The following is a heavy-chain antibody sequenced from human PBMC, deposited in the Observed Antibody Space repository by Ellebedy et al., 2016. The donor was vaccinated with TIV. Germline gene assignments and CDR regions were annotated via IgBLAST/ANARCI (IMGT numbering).Heavy chain of an antibody. CDR2: INPNSGDT. CDR3: ARTSWFDY. CDR1: GYTFTGYY. Sequence: ASVKVSCXASGYTFTGYYMHWVRQAPGQGLEWMGWINPNSGDTNYAQKFQGRVTMTRDTSISTAYMELSRLRSDDTAVYFCARTSWFDYWGQGTLVTVSS. J-gene: IGHJ4*02. V-gene: IGHV1-2*02.